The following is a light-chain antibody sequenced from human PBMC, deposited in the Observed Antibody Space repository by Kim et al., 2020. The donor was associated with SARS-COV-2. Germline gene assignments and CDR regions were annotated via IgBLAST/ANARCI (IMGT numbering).Light chain of an antibody. J-gene: IGKJ1*01. CDR2: AAS. V-gene: IGKV1-17*01. CDR3: LQHESYPRT. CDR1: QGIRND. Sequence: DIQMTQSPLFLSASVGDRVTMTCRASQGIRNDVGWYQQRPGRAPKRLMHAASSLESGAPSRFSGSGYGTEFTLTISSLQPEDSATYYCLQHESYPRTFGQGTKVDIK.